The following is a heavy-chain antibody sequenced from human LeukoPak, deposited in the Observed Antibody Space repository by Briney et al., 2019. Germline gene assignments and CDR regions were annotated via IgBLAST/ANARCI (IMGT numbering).Heavy chain of an antibody. CDR3: ARDDKDCSSTSRYTGWFDP. J-gene: IGHJ5*02. V-gene: IGHV4-59*12. D-gene: IGHD2-2*02. Sequence: SETLSLTCTVSGGSISSYYWSWIRQPPGKGLEWIGYIYYSGSTNYNPSLKSRVTISVDTSKNQFSLKLSSVTAADTAVYYCARDDKDCSSTSRYTGWFDPWGQGTLVTVSS. CDR1: GGSISSYY. CDR2: IYYSGST.